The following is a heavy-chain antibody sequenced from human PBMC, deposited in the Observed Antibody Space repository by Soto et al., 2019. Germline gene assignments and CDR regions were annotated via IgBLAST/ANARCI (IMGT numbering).Heavy chain of an antibody. V-gene: IGHV3-48*01. CDR3: ATSFITTIGTTA. CDR2: ISSSSTTI. D-gene: IGHD1-1*01. J-gene: IGHJ4*02. CDR1: GFTFINFG. Sequence: EVQLVESGGGLVQPGRALRLSCEASGFTFINFGINWVRQAPGKGLEWVSHISSSSTTIYYAESVKGRFTISRDNAKNSLYLQMSSLRGEDTAVYYCATSFITTIGTTAWGQGTLVTVSS.